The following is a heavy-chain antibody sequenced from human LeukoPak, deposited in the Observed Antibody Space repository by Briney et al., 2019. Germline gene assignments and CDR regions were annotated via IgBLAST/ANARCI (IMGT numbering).Heavy chain of an antibody. D-gene: IGHD1-20*01. Sequence: GGSLRPSCAASGFTFSSYWMHWVRQAPGKGLVWVSRINSDGSTITYGDSVKGRFTISRDNAKNTLYLQMNSLRAEDTAVYYCARVTVSSSEVIFDYWGQGSLVTVSS. V-gene: IGHV3-74*01. CDR1: GFTFSSYW. CDR2: INSDGSTI. J-gene: IGHJ4*02. CDR3: ARVTVSSSEVIFDY.